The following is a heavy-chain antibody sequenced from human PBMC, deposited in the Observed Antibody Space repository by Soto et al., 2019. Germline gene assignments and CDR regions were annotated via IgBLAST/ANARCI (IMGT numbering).Heavy chain of an antibody. Sequence: QVQLVQSGAEVKKPGASVKVSCKASGYTFNNYGISWVRQAPGQGLEWMGWIGPYNGNTDHAQNFKGSGTMTTDTSTNAAYMELRSLSSDDTALYYCARCYCGVGSCYTCWHFALWGRGTLVTVSS. CDR1: GYTFNNYG. CDR2: IGPYNGNT. J-gene: IGHJ2*01. V-gene: IGHV1-18*01. D-gene: IGHD2-15*01. CDR3: ARCYCGVGSCYTCWHFAL.